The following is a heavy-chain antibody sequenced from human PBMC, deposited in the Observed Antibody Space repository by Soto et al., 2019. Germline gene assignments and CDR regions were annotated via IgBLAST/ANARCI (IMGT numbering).Heavy chain of an antibody. Sequence: SETLSLTCTVSGGSVSSGDYFRSWLRQSPGKRLEWIAYIYYSGSTNYNPSLKSRATISVDTSKSQVSLTLTSMTAADAALYYCARSPNYYYYGFDVWGQGTAATVS. D-gene: IGHD3-10*01. V-gene: IGHV4-61*08. CDR1: GGSVSSGDYF. CDR2: IYYSGST. J-gene: IGHJ6*02. CDR3: ARSPNYYYYGFDV.